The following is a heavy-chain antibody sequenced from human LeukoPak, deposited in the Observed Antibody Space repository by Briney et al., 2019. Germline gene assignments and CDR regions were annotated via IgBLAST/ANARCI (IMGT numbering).Heavy chain of an antibody. J-gene: IGHJ5*02. CDR2: IVPIFGTA. Sequence: ASVKVSCKASGGTFSSYAISWVRQAPGQGLEWMGGIVPIFGTANSAQKFQGRVTITADESTSTAYMELSSLRSEDTAVYYCARDLNMTRGARYRPYKWFDPWGQGTLVTVSS. V-gene: IGHV1-69*13. CDR3: ARDLNMTRGARYRPYKWFDP. D-gene: IGHD3-10*01. CDR1: GGTFSSYA.